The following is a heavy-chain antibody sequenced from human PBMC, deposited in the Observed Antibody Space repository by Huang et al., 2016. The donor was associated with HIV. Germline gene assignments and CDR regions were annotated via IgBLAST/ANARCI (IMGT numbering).Heavy chain of an antibody. CDR2: IKYRGST. CDR3: ARDTDGGRTFDI. J-gene: IGHJ3*02. V-gene: IGHV4-30-4*08. D-gene: IGHD2-2*02. Sequence: QVQLQESGPGLVKPSQTLSLTCTVSGGSISSGGYYWSWIRQPPGKGLEWIGYIKYRGSTYYNPSLKSRVTISVDTSKNQFSLKLSSVTAADTAVYYCARDTDGGRTFDIWGQGTMVTVSS. CDR1: GGSISSGGYY.